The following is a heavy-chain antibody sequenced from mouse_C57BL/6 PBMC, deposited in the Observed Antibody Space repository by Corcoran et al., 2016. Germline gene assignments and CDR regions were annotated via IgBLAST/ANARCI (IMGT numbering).Heavy chain of an antibody. Sequence: QVQLKQSGAELVRPGASVKLSCKASGHTFTDYYINWVKQRPGQGLEWIARIYPGSGNTYYNEKFKGKATLTAEKSSSTAYMQLSSLTSEDSAVYFCARNYDYDNWGQGTTLTVSS. D-gene: IGHD2-4*01. CDR2: IYPGSGNT. J-gene: IGHJ2*01. CDR3: ARNYDYDN. V-gene: IGHV1-76*01. CDR1: GHTFTDYY.